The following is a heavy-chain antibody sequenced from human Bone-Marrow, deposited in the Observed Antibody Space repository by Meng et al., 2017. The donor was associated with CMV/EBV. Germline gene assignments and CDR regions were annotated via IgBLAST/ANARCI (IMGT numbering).Heavy chain of an antibody. Sequence: GESLKISCAASGFTFSSYSMNWVRQAPGKGLEWVSSISSSSSYIYYADSVKGRFTISRDNAKNSLYLQMNSLRAEDTAVYYCARDRVGSYSRTDYWGQGTLVTVPQ. J-gene: IGHJ4*02. CDR2: ISSSSSYI. V-gene: IGHV3-21*01. D-gene: IGHD1-26*01. CDR1: GFTFSSYS. CDR3: ARDRVGSYSRTDY.